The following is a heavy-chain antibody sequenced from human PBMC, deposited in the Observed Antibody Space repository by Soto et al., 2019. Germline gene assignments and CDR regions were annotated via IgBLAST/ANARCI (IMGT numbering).Heavy chain of an antibody. Sequence: EVQLVESGGGLVQPGGSLRLSCAASGFGFSNYEMNWVRQAPGKGLEWVSYITSSGGATMYADSVKGRFTISRDNAKDSLYFQMNRLRVDDTAVYYCARGDCKTSCYIGFWGQGALVTVAS. CDR1: GFGFSNYE. V-gene: IGHV3-48*03. J-gene: IGHJ4*02. D-gene: IGHD2-2*02. CDR3: ARGDCKTSCYIGF. CDR2: ITSSGGAT.